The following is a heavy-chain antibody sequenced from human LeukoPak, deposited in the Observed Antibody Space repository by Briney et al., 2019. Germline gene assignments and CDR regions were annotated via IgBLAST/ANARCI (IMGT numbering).Heavy chain of an antibody. CDR2: IYTSGST. D-gene: IGHD5-12*01. CDR1: VGSISCDY. CDR3: ASVVYGYGYRWFDP. Sequence: PSETLSLTCTVSVGSISCDYWSWIRQPAGKGLEWIGHIYTSGSTNYNPSLKSRVTISVDKSKNQFSLELTSVTAADTAVYYCASVVYGYGYRWFDPWGQGTLVTVSS. J-gene: IGHJ5*02. V-gene: IGHV4-4*07.